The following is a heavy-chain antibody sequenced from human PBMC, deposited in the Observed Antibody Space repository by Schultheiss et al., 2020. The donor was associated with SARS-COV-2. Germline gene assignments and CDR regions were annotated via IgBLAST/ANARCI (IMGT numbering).Heavy chain of an antibody. CDR3: VSDLIAVEPSGRQNYNMDV. CDR2: ISYDGSNK. CDR1: GFTFSSYA. D-gene: IGHD2-2*01. Sequence: GGSLRLSCAASGFTFSSYAMHWVRQAPGKGLEWVAVISYDGSNKYYADSVKGRFTISRDNAQNSLYLQMNSLRDEDTAVYYCVSDLIAVEPSGRQNYNMDVWGKGTTVTVSS. J-gene: IGHJ6*03. V-gene: IGHV3-30-3*01.